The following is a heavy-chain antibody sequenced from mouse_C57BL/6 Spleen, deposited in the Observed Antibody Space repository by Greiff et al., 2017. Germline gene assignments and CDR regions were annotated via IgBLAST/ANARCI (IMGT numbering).Heavy chain of an antibody. J-gene: IGHJ2*01. CDR2: IDPSDSET. Sequence: QVQLQQPGAELVRPGSSVKLSCKASGYTFTSYWMHWVKQRPIQGLEWIGNIDPSDSETPYNQKFKDKATLTVDKSSSTAYMQLSSLTSEDSAVYYCARMGYFDDWGQGTTLTVSS. CDR1: GYTFTSYW. V-gene: IGHV1-52*01. CDR3: ARMGYFDD.